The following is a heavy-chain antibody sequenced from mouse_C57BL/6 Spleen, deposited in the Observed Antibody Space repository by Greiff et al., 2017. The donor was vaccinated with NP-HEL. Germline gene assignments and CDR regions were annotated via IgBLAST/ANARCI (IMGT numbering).Heavy chain of an antibody. V-gene: IGHV1-47*01. D-gene: IGHD4-1*01. CDR3: ARRDNWDSWFAY. CDR1: GYTFTTYP. CDR2: FHPYNDDT. J-gene: IGHJ3*01. Sequence: QVQLQQSGAELVKPGASVKMSCKASGYTFTTYPIEWMKQNHGKSLEWIGNFHPYNDDTKYNEKFKGKATLTVEKSSSTAYMELSRLTSDGSAVYYCARRDNWDSWFAYWGQGTLVTVSA.